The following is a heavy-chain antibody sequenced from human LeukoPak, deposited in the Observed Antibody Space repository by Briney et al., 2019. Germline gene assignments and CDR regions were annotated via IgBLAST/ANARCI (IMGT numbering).Heavy chain of an antibody. CDR2: ISNNGGYT. V-gene: IGHV3-23*01. D-gene: IGHD2-15*01. J-gene: IGHJ4*02. Sequence: GGSLRLSCAASGFTLRNSAMTLVRQAPGKGLEWVSAISNNGGYTYYADSVQGRFTISRDNSKSTLCLQMNSLRAEDTAVYYCAKQLGYCSDGSCYFPYWGQGTLVTVSS. CDR3: AKQLGYCSDGSCYFPY. CDR1: GFTLRNSA.